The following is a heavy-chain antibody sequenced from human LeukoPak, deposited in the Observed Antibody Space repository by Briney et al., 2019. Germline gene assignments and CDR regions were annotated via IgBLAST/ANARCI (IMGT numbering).Heavy chain of an antibody. D-gene: IGHD1-1*01. CDR3: ARVGRDGSSWFDP. CDR2: ISSSSSYI. CDR1: GFTFSSYS. Sequence: KTGGSLRLSCAASGFTFSSYSTNWVRQAPGKGLEWVSSISSSSSYIYYADSVKGRFTISRDNAKNSLYLQMNSLRAEDTAVYYCARVGRDGSSWFDPWGQGTLVTVSS. V-gene: IGHV3-21*01. J-gene: IGHJ5*02.